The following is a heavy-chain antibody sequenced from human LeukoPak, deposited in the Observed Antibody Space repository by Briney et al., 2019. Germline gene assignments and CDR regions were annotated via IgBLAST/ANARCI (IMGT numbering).Heavy chain of an antibody. J-gene: IGHJ6*04. CDR2: IKEDESEK. CDR1: GLTFSRYW. D-gene: IGHD3-10*02. Sequence: GASLRLSCAGSGLTFSRYWMSWVRQAPGQGLQWVANIKEDESEKDYADSVKGRFTISRDDAKNSLYLQMNSLRADDTAVYYCAELGITMIGGVWGKGTTVTISS. CDR3: AELGITMIGGV. V-gene: IGHV3-7*01.